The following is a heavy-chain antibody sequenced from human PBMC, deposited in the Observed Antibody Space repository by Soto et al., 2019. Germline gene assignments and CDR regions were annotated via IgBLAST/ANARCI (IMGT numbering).Heavy chain of an antibody. CDR3: ARVSYRSSCYVTNEHSMHV. CDR1: GYTFTSYD. J-gene: IGHJ6*03. V-gene: IGHV1-8*01. CDR2: MNPNSGNT. Sequence: GASVKVSCKASGYTFTSYDINWVRQATGQGLEWMGWMNPNSGNTGYAQKFQGRVTMTRNTSISTAYMELSSLRSEDTAVYYCARVSYRSSCYVTNEHSMHVWGKGNLVTASS. D-gene: IGHD6-13*01.